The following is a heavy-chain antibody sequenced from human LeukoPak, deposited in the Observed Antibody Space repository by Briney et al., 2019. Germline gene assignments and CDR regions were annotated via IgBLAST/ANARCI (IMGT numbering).Heavy chain of an antibody. CDR2: IGTAGDT. CDR1: GFTFSSYD. Sequence: GGSLRLSCAASGFTFSSYDMHWVRQATGKGLEWVSAIGTAGDTYYPGSVKGRFTISRENAKNSLYLQMNSLRAGDTAVYYCARDDYAGLGTSFDYWGQGTLVTVSS. J-gene: IGHJ4*02. D-gene: IGHD4-17*01. CDR3: ARDDYAGLGTSFDY. V-gene: IGHV3-13*01.